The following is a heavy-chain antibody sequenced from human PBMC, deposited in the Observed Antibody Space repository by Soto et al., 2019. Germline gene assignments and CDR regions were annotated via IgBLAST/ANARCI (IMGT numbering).Heavy chain of an antibody. CDR2: IFWDADK. CDR1: GFSLSTRGVG. J-gene: IGHJ4*02. V-gene: IGHV2-5*02. CDR3: AHRSRGYAYYFDQ. Sequence: QITLKESGPTLVKPTQTLTLTCSFSGFSLSTRGVGVGWIRQPPGKALEWLALIFWDADKWYSPSLRSRLTITEDTSKNQVVLTTTNMDPVDTATYYCAHRSRGYAYYFDQWGQGTLVTVSS. D-gene: IGHD5-12*01.